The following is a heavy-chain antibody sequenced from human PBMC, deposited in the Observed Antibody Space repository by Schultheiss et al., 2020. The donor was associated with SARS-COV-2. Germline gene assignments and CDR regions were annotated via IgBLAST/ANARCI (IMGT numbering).Heavy chain of an antibody. J-gene: IGHJ1*01. V-gene: IGHV4-4*02. CDR3: GAVVGATHFQH. CDR2: IYYSGST. CDR1: GGSISSSNW. Sequence: SETLSLTCAVSGGSISSSNWWSWVRQPPGKGLEWIGNIYYSGSTSYNSSLKSRVTISVDKSKNQFSLKVSSVTAADTAVYYCGAVVGATHFQHWGQGTLVTVSS. D-gene: IGHD1-26*01.